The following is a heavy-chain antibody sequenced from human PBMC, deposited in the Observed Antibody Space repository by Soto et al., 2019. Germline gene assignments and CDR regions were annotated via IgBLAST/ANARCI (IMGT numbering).Heavy chain of an antibody. Sequence: SETLSLTCTVSGGSISSGDYYWSWIRQPPGKGLEWIGYIYYSGRTYYNPSLKSRVTISVDTSKNQFSMKLSTVTAADTAVYYCASGVLRFLEWSPYGMDVWGQGTTVT. CDR2: IYYSGRT. D-gene: IGHD3-3*01. CDR1: GGSISSGDYY. V-gene: IGHV4-30-4*01. J-gene: IGHJ6*02. CDR3: ASGVLRFLEWSPYGMDV.